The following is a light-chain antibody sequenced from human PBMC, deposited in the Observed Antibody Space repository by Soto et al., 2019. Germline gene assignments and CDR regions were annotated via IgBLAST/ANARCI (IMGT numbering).Light chain of an antibody. V-gene: IGKV3-15*01. CDR3: QHYSKWLIP. CDR2: GAS. CDR1: QSVSSN. Sequence: GIKQSPSSLSVNPGERSTLSCRASQSVSSNLAWYQQKPGQAPRLLIYGASTRATGIPARFSGSGSGTEFTLTISSLQSEDFTVYYCQHYSKWLIPFCQGARLAIK. J-gene: IGKJ5*01.